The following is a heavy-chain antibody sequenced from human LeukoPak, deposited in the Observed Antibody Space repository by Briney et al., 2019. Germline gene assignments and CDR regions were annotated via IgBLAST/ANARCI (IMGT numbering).Heavy chain of an antibody. CDR3: ARALRAAGNFFDY. Sequence: GGSLRLSCAASGFTFSSYWMSWVRQAPGKGLEWVANIKEDGSEKYYVDSVKGRFTISRDNAKNSLYLQMNSLRAEDTAVYYCARALRAAGNFFDYWGQGTLVTVSS. V-gene: IGHV3-7*01. D-gene: IGHD6-13*01. CDR1: GFTFSSYW. J-gene: IGHJ4*02. CDR2: IKEDGSEK.